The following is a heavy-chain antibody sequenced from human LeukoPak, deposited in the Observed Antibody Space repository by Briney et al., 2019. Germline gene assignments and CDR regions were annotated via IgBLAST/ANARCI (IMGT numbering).Heavy chain of an antibody. J-gene: IGHJ1*01. CDR2: ISDDGNNQ. Sequence: GGSLRLSCAASGFTFSSFGMHWVRQAPGKGLEWVAVISDDGNNQYYIDSVKGRFTISRDNSKNTVCLQINSLRDEDTAVYYCAKEGFYNSGWYEYFQHWGQGTLVTVSS. CDR3: AKEGFYNSGWYEYFQH. V-gene: IGHV3-30*18. CDR1: GFTFSSFG. D-gene: IGHD6-19*01.